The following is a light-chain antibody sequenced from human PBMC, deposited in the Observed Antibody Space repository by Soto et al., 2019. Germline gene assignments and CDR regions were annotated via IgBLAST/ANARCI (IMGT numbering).Light chain of an antibody. J-gene: IGLJ2*01. Sequence: QSALTQPASVSGSPGQSLTISCTGTSSDVGGLNSVSWYQQHPGRAPTLIIYDVSIRPSGVSSRFSGSKSGNTASLTISGLQAEDESDYYCSSSTTSRTLVFGGGTKLTVL. CDR1: SSDVGGLNS. CDR2: DVS. CDR3: SSSTTSRTLV. V-gene: IGLV2-14*01.